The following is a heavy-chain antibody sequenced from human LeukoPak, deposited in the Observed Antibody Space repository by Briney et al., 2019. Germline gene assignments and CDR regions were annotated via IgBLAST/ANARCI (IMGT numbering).Heavy chain of an antibody. J-gene: IGHJ4*02. V-gene: IGHV5-51*01. CDR2: IYSVDSNS. CDR3: ARLSATYGDY. D-gene: IGHD4-17*01. CDR1: GDNFTNYC. Sequence: GESLQVSCQGSGDNFTNYCIGWVRQLPGIGLEWMGIIYSVDSNSRYSSSFQGQVTISADKSITTAYLQWSSLKASDTGIYYCARLSATYGDYWGQGTLVTASS.